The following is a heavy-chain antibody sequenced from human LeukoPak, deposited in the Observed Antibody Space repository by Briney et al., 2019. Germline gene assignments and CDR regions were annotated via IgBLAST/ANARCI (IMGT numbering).Heavy chain of an antibody. J-gene: IGHJ4*02. CDR2: ASYDGGNK. CDR3: ARVAAPRSNDY. V-gene: IGHV3-30-3*01. D-gene: IGHD6-13*01. Sequence: GGSLRLSCVASGFALSMYTLHWVRQAPGKGLECVAVASYDGGNKYYADSVKGRFTISRDNSKNTLYLQMNSLKTEDTAVYFCARVAAPRSNDYWGQGTLVTVSS. CDR1: GFALSMYT.